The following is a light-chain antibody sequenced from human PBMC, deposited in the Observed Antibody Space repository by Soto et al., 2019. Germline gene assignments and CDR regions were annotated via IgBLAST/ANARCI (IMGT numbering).Light chain of an antibody. CDR1: SSNIGAGYD. CDR3: QSYDSSLSGSV. CDR2: SNN. J-gene: IGLJ7*01. V-gene: IGLV1-40*01. Sequence: QSVLTQPPSVSGAPGQRVTISCTGSSSNIGAGYDVHWYQQLPGTAPKLLIYSNNNRPSGVPDRFSGSKSGTSASLAITGLQAEDEADYYCQSYDSSLSGSVFGGGTQRPSS.